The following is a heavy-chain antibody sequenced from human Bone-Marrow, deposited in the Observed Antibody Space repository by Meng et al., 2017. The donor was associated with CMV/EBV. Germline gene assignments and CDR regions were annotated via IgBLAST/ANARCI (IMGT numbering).Heavy chain of an antibody. V-gene: IGHV3-7*01. CDR1: GFRLSSYW. CDR2: IKEDGGEK. Sequence: GGSLRLSCAASGFRLSSYWMSWVRQAPGKGLEWVANIKEDGGEKYYVDSVKGRFTISRDNAKNLLYLQMNNLRAEDTAMYSCARIRCLEGFLNHWYFEFWGRGTLVTVSS. D-gene: IGHD3-3*01. J-gene: IGHJ2*01. CDR3: ARIRCLEGFLNHWYFEF.